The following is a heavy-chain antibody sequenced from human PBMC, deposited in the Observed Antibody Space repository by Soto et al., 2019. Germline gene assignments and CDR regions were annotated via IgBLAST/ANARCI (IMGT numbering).Heavy chain of an antibody. Sequence: QVQLGESGGGVVQPGRSLRLSCAASGFSVNTHVIHWIRQAPGKGLEWVAVLWYDGSREYYADSVKGRFTISRDNSKNMMYLQMDNLRVEDTAVYYCASVPRFDTWYFDYWGQGTLATVSS. CDR2: LWYDGSRE. CDR1: GFSVNTHV. D-gene: IGHD2-2*02. J-gene: IGHJ4*02. V-gene: IGHV3-33*01. CDR3: ASVPRFDTWYFDY.